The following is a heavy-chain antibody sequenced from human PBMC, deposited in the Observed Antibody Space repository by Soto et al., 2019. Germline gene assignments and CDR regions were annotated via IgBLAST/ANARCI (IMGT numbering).Heavy chain of an antibody. CDR1: GFTFSSYG. CDR3: AKTLGTYYDFWSGYYYY. Sequence: VQLVESGGGVVQPGRSLRLSCAASGFTFSSYGMHWVRQAPGKGLEWVAVISYDGSNKYYADSVKGRFTISRDNSKNTLYLQMNSLRAEDTAVYYCAKTLGTYYDFWSGYYYYWGQGTLVTVSS. V-gene: IGHV3-30*18. D-gene: IGHD3-3*01. CDR2: ISYDGSNK. J-gene: IGHJ4*02.